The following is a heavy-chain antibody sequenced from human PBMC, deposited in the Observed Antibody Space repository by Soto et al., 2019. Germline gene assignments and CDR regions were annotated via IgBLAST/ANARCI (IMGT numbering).Heavy chain of an antibody. CDR3: ARDSDTAMVIVHL. J-gene: IGHJ4*02. CDR1: GGSISSSSYY. Sequence: PSETLSLTCTVSGGSISSSSYYWGWIRQPPGKGLEWIGGIYYSGSTYYNPSLKSRVTISVDTSKNQFSLKLSSVTAADTAVYYCARDSDTAMVIVHLWGQGTLGTVSS. V-gene: IGHV4-39*02. D-gene: IGHD5-18*01. CDR2: IYYSGST.